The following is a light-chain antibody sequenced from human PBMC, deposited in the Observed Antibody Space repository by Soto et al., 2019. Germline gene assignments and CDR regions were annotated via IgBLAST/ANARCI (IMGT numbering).Light chain of an antibody. CDR3: QHRVNWPFT. Sequence: EILLTQSPATLAVSPGEGATLSCRASQSVRDNLAWYQQKPGQAPRLLIYRASTRATGVPARFSGSGSGTEFTLTISSLQSEDVSVYFCQHRVNWPFTFGPGTKVDIK. J-gene: IGKJ3*01. CDR2: RAS. CDR1: QSVRDN. V-gene: IGKV3-15*01.